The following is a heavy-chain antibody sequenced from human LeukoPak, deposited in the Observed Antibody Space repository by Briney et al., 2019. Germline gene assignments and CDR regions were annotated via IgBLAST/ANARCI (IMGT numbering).Heavy chain of an antibody. Sequence: PSETLSLTCAVSGGSISSSNWWSWVRQPPGKGLEWIGEIYHSGSTNYNPSLKSRVTISVDTSKNQFSLKLSSVTAADTAVYYCARSPIVPAAIDGMDVWGKGTTVTVSS. J-gene: IGHJ6*04. D-gene: IGHD2-2*01. V-gene: IGHV4-4*02. CDR1: GGSISSSNW. CDR3: ARSPIVPAAIDGMDV. CDR2: IYHSGST.